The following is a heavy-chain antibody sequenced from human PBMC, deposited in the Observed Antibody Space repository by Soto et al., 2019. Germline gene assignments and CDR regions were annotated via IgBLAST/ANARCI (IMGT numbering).Heavy chain of an antibody. CDR3: ARWGSGTNFYYHYAMDV. CDR2: VNDRGGST. D-gene: IGHD3-16*01. Sequence: EVQLLESGGGLVQPGGSLRLSCSTSGFTFWNFAMAWVRQGPGKGREWVSTVNDRGGSTYYADSVKGRFTISRDDSENTLHLQMSSLRTDDTAIYYCARWGSGTNFYYHYAMDVWGQGTTVTVSS. J-gene: IGHJ6*02. CDR1: GFTFWNFA. V-gene: IGHV3-23*01.